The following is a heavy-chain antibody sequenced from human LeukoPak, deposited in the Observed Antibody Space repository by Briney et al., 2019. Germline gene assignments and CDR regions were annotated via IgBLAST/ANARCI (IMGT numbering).Heavy chain of an antibody. V-gene: IGHV4-61*02. J-gene: IGHJ6*02. CDR1: GVSISSGSCY. Sequence: SETLSLTCTVSGVSISSGSCYWSWLRQAAGMGRGWIVCNDTSGNTNYNPSIKSRTTISAATSKNQFPMNLSSVAAADTSVYYWAKYQSDSNYFWTLGMDVWGQGTTVTVSS. D-gene: IGHD4-11*01. CDR3: AKYQSDSNYFWTLGMDV. CDR2: NDTSGNT.